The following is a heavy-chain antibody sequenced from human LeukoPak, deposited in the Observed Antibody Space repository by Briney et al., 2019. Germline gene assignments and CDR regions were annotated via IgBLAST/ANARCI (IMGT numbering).Heavy chain of an antibody. Sequence: SETLSLTCTVSGGSISSSSYYWGWIRQPPGKGLEWIGSIYYSGSTYYNPSLKSRVTISVDTSKNQFSLKLSSVTATDTAVYYCASGGSSSWYRWFDPWGQGTLVTVSS. V-gene: IGHV4-39*01. D-gene: IGHD6-13*01. J-gene: IGHJ5*02. CDR2: IYYSGST. CDR3: ASGGSSSWYRWFDP. CDR1: GGSISSSSYY.